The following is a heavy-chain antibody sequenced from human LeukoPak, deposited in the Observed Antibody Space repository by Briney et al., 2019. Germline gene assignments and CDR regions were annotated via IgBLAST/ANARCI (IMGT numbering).Heavy chain of an antibody. J-gene: IGHJ4*02. CDR1: GFTFSSYE. CDR2: ISSGGSTI. CDR3: ARVVVVGATTH. V-gene: IGHV3-48*03. Sequence: GGCLRLSCAASGFTFSSYEMNWVRQAPGKGLEWVSYISSGGSTIYYADSVKGRFTISRDNAKNSLYLQMNSLRAEDTAVYYCARVVVVGATTHWGQGTLVTVSS. D-gene: IGHD1-26*01.